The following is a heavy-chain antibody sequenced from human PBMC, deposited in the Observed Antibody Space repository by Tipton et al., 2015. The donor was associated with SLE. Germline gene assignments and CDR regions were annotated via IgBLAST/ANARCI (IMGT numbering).Heavy chain of an antibody. D-gene: IGHD3-16*01. Sequence: TLSLTCTVSGGSIFRSNYYWGWIRQPPGKGLEWIGYIYDSKSTYYNPSLKSRLTISVDTSKNQFSLKLSSVTAADTAVYYCAREGGAFDIWGQGTMVTVSS. CDR3: AREGGAFDI. J-gene: IGHJ3*02. V-gene: IGHV4-31*03. CDR2: IYDSKST. CDR1: GGSIFRSNYY.